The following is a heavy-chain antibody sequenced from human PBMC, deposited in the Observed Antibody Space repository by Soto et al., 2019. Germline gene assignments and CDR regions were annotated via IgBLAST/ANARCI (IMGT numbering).Heavy chain of an antibody. Sequence: PSETLSLTCTVSVVSMTSYYWSCVRHPPGKGLEWIGYIYYTGTTDYNPSLNSRVTMSADTSKNQFSLKLTSVTAADTAFYYCTRAYFDFSSGYSKYWYFDLWGRGTLLTVSS. J-gene: IGHJ2*01. CDR2: IYYTGTT. V-gene: IGHV4-59*01. D-gene: IGHD3-3*01. CDR3: TRAYFDFSSGYSKYWYFDL. CDR1: VVSMTSYY.